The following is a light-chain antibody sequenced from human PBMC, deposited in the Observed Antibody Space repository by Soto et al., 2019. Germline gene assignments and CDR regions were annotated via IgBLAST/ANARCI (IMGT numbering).Light chain of an antibody. CDR1: SSNIGAGYD. CDR3: QSYVSSLSGSYV. J-gene: IGLJ1*01. Sequence: QSVLTQPPSVSGAPGQRVTISCIESSSNIGAGYDVHWYQRLPGTAPKVLIYSNNNRPSGVPDRFSGSKSGTSASLAITGLQAEHEADYYCQSYVSSLSGSYVFGTGTKLTVL. V-gene: IGLV1-40*01. CDR2: SNN.